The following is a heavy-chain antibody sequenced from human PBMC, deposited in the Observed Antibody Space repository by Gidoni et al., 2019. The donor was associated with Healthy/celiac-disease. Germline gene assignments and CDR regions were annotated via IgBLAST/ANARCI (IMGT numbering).Heavy chain of an antibody. V-gene: IGHV1-46*01. CDR1: GYTFTSYY. CDR2: INPSGGST. CDR3: AGSYGDWFDP. D-gene: IGHD3-16*01. Sequence: QVQLVQSGAEVKKPGASVTVSCKASGYTFTSYYMHWVRQAPGQGLEWMGIINPSGGSTSYAQKFQGRVTMTRDTSTSTVYMELSSLRSEDTAVYYCAGSYGDWFDPWGQGTLVTVSS. J-gene: IGHJ5*02.